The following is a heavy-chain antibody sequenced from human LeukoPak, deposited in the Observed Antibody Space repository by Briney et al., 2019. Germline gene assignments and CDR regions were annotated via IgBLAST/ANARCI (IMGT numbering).Heavy chain of an antibody. V-gene: IGHV1-69*13. CDR3: ARVPSYYDSSGIDY. CDR2: IIPIFGTA. Sequence: SVKVSCKASGATFSSYAISWVRQAPGQGLEWMGGIIPIFGTANYAQKFQGRVTITADESTSTAYMELSSLRSEDTAVYYCARVPSYYDSSGIDYWGQGTLVTVSS. J-gene: IGHJ4*02. CDR1: GATFSSYA. D-gene: IGHD3-22*01.